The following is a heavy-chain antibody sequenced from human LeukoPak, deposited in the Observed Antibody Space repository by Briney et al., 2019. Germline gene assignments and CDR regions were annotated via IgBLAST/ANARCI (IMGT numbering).Heavy chain of an antibody. CDR1: GFTFSSYA. CDR2: ISSNGGST. D-gene: IGHD3-3*01. V-gene: IGHV3-64*01. Sequence: GGSLRLSCAASGFTFSSYAMHWVRQAPGKGLEYVSAISSNGGSTYYANSVKGRFTISRDNSKNTLYLQMGSLRAEDMAVYYCARGHDFWSGYTGGYYYYYGMDVWGQGTTVTVSS. J-gene: IGHJ6*02. CDR3: ARGHDFWSGYTGGYYYYYGMDV.